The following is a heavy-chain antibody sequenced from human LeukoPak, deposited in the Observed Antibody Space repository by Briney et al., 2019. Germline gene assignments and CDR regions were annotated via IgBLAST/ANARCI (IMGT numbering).Heavy chain of an antibody. CDR3: ARDVDIVVVPAAPGSSSWYNWFDP. V-gene: IGHV1-2*02. D-gene: IGHD2-2*01. CDR2: INPNSGGT. J-gene: IGHJ5*02. CDR1: VYTFTGYY. Sequence: ASVKVSCKASVYTFTGYYMLWVRQAPGQGLEWMGWINPNSGGTNYAQKFQGRVTMTRDTSISTAYMELSRLRSDDTAVYYCARDVDIVVVPAAPGSSSWYNWFDPWGQGTLVTFSS.